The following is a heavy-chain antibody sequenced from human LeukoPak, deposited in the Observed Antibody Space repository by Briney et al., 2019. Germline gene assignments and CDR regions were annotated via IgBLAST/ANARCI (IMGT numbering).Heavy chain of an antibody. CDR3: ARAVGGWYPKAG. Sequence: PSQTLSLTCTVSGGSISSGSYYWSWIRQPAGKGLEWIGRIYTSGSTNYNPSLKSRVTISVDTSKNQFSLKLSSVTAADTAVYYCARAVGGWYPKAGWGQGTLVTVSS. J-gene: IGHJ4*02. D-gene: IGHD6-19*01. CDR1: GGSISSGSYY. CDR2: IYTSGST. V-gene: IGHV4-61*02.